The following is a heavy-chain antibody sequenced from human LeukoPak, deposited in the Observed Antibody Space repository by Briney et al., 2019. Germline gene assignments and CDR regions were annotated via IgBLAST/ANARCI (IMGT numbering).Heavy chain of an antibody. J-gene: IGHJ5*02. CDR2: ISGSGGST. D-gene: IGHD3-10*01. CDR3: AKDGGLLWSGELFVQGNWFDP. Sequence: GGSLRLSCAASGFTFSSYAMSWVRQAPGKGLEWVSAISGSGGSTYYADSVKGRFTISRDNSKNTLYLQMNSLRAEDTAVYYCAKDGGLLWSGELFVQGNWFDPWGQGTLVTVSS. V-gene: IGHV3-23*01. CDR1: GFTFSSYA.